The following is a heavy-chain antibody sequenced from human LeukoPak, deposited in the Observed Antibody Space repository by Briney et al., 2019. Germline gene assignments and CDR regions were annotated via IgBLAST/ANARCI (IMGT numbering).Heavy chain of an antibody. Sequence: PGGSLRLSCAASVFTFSSYAMSWVRQAPGKGLEWVSVISGGGTSTYYADSVKGRFTISKDNSRNTLYLQMNSLRAEDTAVYYCAKTFIAVANPIDNWGQGTLVTVSS. J-gene: IGHJ4*02. CDR1: VFTFSSYA. CDR2: ISGGGTST. V-gene: IGHV3-23*01. D-gene: IGHD6-19*01. CDR3: AKTFIAVANPIDN.